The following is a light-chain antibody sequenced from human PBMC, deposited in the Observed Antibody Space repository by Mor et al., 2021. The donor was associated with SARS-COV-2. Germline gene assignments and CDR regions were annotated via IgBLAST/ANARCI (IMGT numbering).Light chain of an antibody. V-gene: IGLV1-40*01. CDR1: D. Sequence: DVHWYQQLPGTAPKLLIFDSINRPSGVPDRFSGSKSGASASLAITGLQAEDEADYYCQSYDLSLSSSVFGTGTKVTVL. CDR3: QSYDLSLSSSV. CDR2: DSI. J-gene: IGLJ1*01.